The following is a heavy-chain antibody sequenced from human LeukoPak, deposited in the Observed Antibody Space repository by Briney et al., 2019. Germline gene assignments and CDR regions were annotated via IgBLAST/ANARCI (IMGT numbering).Heavy chain of an antibody. CDR2: IIPIFGTA. D-gene: IGHD3-22*01. Sequence: ASVKVSCKASGGTFSSYAISWVRQAPGQGLEWMGGIIPIFGTANYAQKFQGRVTITADESTSTAYMELSSLRSEDTAVYYCASLTYYYDRRAWDYYYYYMDVWGKGTTVTVSS. CDR1: GGTFSSYA. CDR3: ASLTYYYDRRAWDYYYYYMDV. J-gene: IGHJ6*03. V-gene: IGHV1-69*13.